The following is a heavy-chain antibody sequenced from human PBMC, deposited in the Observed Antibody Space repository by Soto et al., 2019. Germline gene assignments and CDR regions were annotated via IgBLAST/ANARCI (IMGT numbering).Heavy chain of an antibody. CDR2: ISGSGGST. D-gene: IGHD1-26*01. V-gene: IGHV3-23*01. CDR3: AKDISVLDYSDPSEY. CDR1: GFTFSSYA. J-gene: IGHJ4*02. Sequence: GGSLRLSCAASGFTFSSYAMSWVRQAPGKGLEWVSAISGSGGSTYYADSVKGRFTISRDNSKNTLYLQMNSLRAEDTAVYYCAKDISVLDYSDPSEYWGQGTLVTVSS.